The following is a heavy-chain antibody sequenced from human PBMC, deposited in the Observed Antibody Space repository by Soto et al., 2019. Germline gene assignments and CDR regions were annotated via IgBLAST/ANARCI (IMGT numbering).Heavy chain of an antibody. CDR2: MSYDGSNE. J-gene: IGHJ4*02. CDR3: TKDGSHDFDY. D-gene: IGHD1-26*01. V-gene: IGHV3-30*18. Sequence: QVQLVESGGGVVPPGRSLRLSCAASGFTFSHYAMHWVRQAPGKGLEWVALMSYDGSNEYYADSVKGRFTISRDNSKNTLYLQMNRLRAEDTAVYYCTKDGSHDFDYWGQGTLVTVSS. CDR1: GFTFSHYA.